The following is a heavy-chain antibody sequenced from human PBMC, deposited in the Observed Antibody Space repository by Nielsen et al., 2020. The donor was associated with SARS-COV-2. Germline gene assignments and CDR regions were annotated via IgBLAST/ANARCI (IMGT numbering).Heavy chain of an antibody. D-gene: IGHD1-1*01. V-gene: IGHV6-1*01. CDR2: TFYNSKWSN. CDR3: AALPWKLKGFDI. Sequence: SQTLSLTCAISGESVSSKSVAWNWVRQSPSRGLEWPGRTFYNSKWSNDYAVSVESRISIHPDTSKNQFSLQLDSVTPEDTAVYYCAALPWKLKGFDIWGQGIMVTVSS. CDR1: GESVSSKSVA. J-gene: IGHJ3*02.